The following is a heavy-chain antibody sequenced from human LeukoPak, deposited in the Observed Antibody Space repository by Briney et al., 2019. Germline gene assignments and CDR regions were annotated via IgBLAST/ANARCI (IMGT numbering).Heavy chain of an antibody. CDR3: AKSGLLSVVDGYYFDY. D-gene: IGHD2-15*01. CDR2: IRYDGGKK. Sequence: PGGSLRLSCAASGFTFSSYGMHWVRQAPGKGLEWVAFIRYDGGKKYYADSVKGRFTISRDNSKNTLYLQMNSLRAEDTAVYYCAKSGLLSVVDGYYFDYWGQGTLVTVSS. V-gene: IGHV3-30*02. J-gene: IGHJ4*02. CDR1: GFTFSSYG.